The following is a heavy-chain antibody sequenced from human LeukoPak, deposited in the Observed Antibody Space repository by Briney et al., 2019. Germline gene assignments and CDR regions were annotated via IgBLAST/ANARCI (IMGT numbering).Heavy chain of an antibody. CDR3: VRELAY. J-gene: IGHJ4*02. V-gene: IGHV3-48*01. D-gene: IGHD1-1*01. CDR1: GFTFSTYM. Sequence: GGSLRLSCAASGFTFSTYMMNWVRQAPGKGLEWLSYISSDSGAIYCADSVQGRFTIFRDNAQKSLYLQMNSLRVEETAVYYCVRELAYWGQGALVTVSS. CDR2: ISSDSGAI.